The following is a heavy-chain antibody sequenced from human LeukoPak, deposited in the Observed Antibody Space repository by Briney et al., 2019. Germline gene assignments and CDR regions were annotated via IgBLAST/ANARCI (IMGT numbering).Heavy chain of an antibody. D-gene: IGHD6-13*01. CDR1: GGSISSSSYY. CDR3: AKQYSSSWYLDY. J-gene: IGHJ4*02. V-gene: IGHV4-39*07. Sequence: SETLSLTCTVSGGSISSSSYYWGWIRQPPGKGLEWIGNIYYSGNTYYNPSLKSRVTISVDTSKNQFSLKLSSVTAADTAVYYCAKQYSSSWYLDYWGQGTLVTVSS. CDR2: IYYSGNT.